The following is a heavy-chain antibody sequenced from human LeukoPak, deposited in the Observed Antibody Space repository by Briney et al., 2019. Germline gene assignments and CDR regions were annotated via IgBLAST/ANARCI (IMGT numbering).Heavy chain of an antibody. Sequence: GGSLRLSCAASGFTVSSNYMSWVRQAPGKGLEWVSVIYSGGSTYYADSVKGRFTISRDNSKNTLYLQMNSLRAEDTAVYYCARDLRHCRSTSCLGGGWFDPWGQGTLVNVSS. CDR3: ARDLRHCRSTSCLGGGWFDP. CDR2: IYSGGST. J-gene: IGHJ5*02. D-gene: IGHD2-2*01. V-gene: IGHV3-53*01. CDR1: GFTVSSNY.